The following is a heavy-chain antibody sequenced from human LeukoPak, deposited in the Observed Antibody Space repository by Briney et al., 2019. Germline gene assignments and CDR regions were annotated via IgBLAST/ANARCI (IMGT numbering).Heavy chain of an antibody. D-gene: IGHD5-18*01. Sequence: PGGSLRLSCAASGFMFSSYGMYWVRQAPGKGLEWVAVIWYDGSNKYYTDSVKGRFTISRDNPKNTLYLQMNSLRVEDTAVYYCAKGPSDTTLATAFDYWGQGTLVTVSS. V-gene: IGHV3-33*07. CDR1: GFMFSSYG. J-gene: IGHJ4*02. CDR3: AKGPSDTTLATAFDY. CDR2: IWYDGSNK.